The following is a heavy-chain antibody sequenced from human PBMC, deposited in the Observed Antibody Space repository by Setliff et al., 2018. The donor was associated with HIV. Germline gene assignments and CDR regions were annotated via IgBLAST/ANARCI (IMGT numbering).Heavy chain of an antibody. V-gene: IGHV4-59*06. CDR2: IYYSGST. J-gene: IGHJ5*02. CDR1: GGSINNYY. Sequence: SETLSLTCTVSGGSINNYYWNWIRQPPGKGLEWIGYIYYSGSTYYNPSLKSRVTISVDTSKNQFSLKLNSVTAADTAVYFCARGTRSSVNWFDPWGQGTLVTV. D-gene: IGHD2-2*01. CDR3: ARGTRSSVNWFDP.